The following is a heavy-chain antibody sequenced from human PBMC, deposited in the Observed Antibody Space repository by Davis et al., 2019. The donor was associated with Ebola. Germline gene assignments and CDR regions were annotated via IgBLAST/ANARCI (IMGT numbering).Heavy chain of an antibody. Sequence: AASVKVSCKASGYTFTSYAMHWVRQAPGQRLEWMGWINAGNGNTKYSQKFQGRVTITRDTSASTAYMELSSLRSEDTAVYYCARSTNVGSSWYGGDYYYHGMDVWGQGTTVTVSS. J-gene: IGHJ6*02. CDR2: INAGNGNT. V-gene: IGHV1-3*01. D-gene: IGHD6-13*01. CDR1: GYTFTSYA. CDR3: ARSTNVGSSWYGGDYYYHGMDV.